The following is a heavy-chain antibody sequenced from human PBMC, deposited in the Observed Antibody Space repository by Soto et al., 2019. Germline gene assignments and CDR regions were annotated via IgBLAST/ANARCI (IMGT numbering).Heavy chain of an antibody. CDR1: GFTFINYA. CDR3: ARKVVGSTSRPDYWYFDL. CDR2: ISGGGDAT. J-gene: IGHJ2*01. V-gene: IGHV3-23*01. D-gene: IGHD2-21*01. Sequence: EVQLLESGGDSVQPGGSVRLSCAGSGFTFINYAMNWVRQAPGKGLEWVSTISGGGDATFFADSVRGRFTFSRDNYKNTVTLQMNRLGVDDTAVYYCARKVVGSTSRPDYWYFDLWGRGTLVTVSS.